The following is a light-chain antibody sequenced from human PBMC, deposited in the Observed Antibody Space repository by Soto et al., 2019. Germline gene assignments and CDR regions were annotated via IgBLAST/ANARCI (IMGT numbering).Light chain of an antibody. Sequence: QSVLTQSPSASASLGASVKLTCTLSSGHSSYDIALHQQQPETGPRYLMKLNSDGSHSKGDGIPDRFSGSSSGAERYLTISGLQAEDEADYYCQTWGTGIHVVFGGGTKLTVL. CDR1: SGHSSYD. CDR2: LNSDGSH. CDR3: QTWGTGIHVV. J-gene: IGLJ2*01. V-gene: IGLV4-69*01.